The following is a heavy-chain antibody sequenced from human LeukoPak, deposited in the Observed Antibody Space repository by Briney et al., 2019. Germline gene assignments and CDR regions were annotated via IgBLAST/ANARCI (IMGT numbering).Heavy chain of an antibody. J-gene: IGHJ6*02. CDR1: GGSISSGGYY. Sequence: SETLSLTCTVSGGSISSGGYYWSWIRQHPGKGLEWIGYIYYSGSTYYNPSLKSRITISVDTSKNQFSLKLSSETAADTAVYYCARWVLGYGMDVWGQGTTVTVSS. CDR3: ARWVLGYGMDV. V-gene: IGHV4-31*03. CDR2: IYYSGST.